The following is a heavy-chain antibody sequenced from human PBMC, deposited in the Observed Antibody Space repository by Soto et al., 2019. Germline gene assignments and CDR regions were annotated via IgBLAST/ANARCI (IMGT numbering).Heavy chain of an antibody. CDR1: GYSFVIYW. CDR2: IYPGDSDT. V-gene: IGHV5-51*01. Sequence: GESLKISCQCSGYSFVIYWIAWVRQMPGKGLEWMGSIYPGDSDTTYSPSIQGQVTISADKSSTTVYLQWNTLKASDTAMYYCAKTDGPEVEYWGQGTQVTVSS. CDR3: AKTDGPEVEY. J-gene: IGHJ4*02.